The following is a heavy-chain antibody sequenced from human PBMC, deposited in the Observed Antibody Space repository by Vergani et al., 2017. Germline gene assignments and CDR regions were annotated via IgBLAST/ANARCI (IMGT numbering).Heavy chain of an antibody. J-gene: IGHJ3*02. CDR1: GGSISSGSYY. CDR3: AGGPYGWDAFDI. V-gene: IGHV4-61*02. Sequence: QVQLQESGPGLVKPSQTLSLTCTVSGGSISSGSYYWSWIRQPAGKGLEWIGRIYTSGSTDYNPSLKSRVTMSVDTSKNQFSLKLSSVTAADTAVYYCAGGPYGWDAFDIWGQGTMVTVSS. CDR2: IYTSGST. D-gene: IGHD4-17*01.